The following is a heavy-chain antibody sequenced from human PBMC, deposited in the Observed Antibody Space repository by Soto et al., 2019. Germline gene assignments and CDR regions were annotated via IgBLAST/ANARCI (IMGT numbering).Heavy chain of an antibody. J-gene: IGHJ3*02. D-gene: IGHD1-1*01. CDR1: GDSLNSYY. V-gene: IGHV4-59*01. Sequence: QVQLQESGPGLVKPSETLSLTCSVSGDSLNSYYWSWIRQSPGKGLEWLGYIYYSGYTKYNPSLQSRIYISVDTNENQFSLRLSSVTAADTAVYFCARDRNKLWKNDAFDIWGQWTMVTVSS. CDR2: IYYSGYT. CDR3: ARDRNKLWKNDAFDI.